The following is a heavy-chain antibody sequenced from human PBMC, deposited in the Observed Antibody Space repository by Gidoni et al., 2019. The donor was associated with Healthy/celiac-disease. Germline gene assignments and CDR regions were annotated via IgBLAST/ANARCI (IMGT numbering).Heavy chain of an antibody. CDR2: ISYDGSNK. CDR1: GFTFSSYG. Sequence: QVQLVESGGGVVQPGRSLRLSCAASGFTFSSYGMHWVRQAPGKGLEWVAVISYDGSNKYYADSVKGRFTISRDNSKNTLYLQMNSLRAEDTAVYYCAKVLSVLDYWGQGTLVTVSS. V-gene: IGHV3-30*18. D-gene: IGHD2-15*01. J-gene: IGHJ4*02. CDR3: AKVLSVLDY.